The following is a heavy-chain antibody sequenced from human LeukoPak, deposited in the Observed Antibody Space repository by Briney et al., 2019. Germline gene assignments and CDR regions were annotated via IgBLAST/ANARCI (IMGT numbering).Heavy chain of an antibody. Sequence: GGSLRLSCAASGFTFSNAWMNWVRQAPGKGLEWVGLIKSKTDGETTDYAAPVKGRFTVSRDDSKTTLYLQMNSLKTEDTAVYYCITDAATIAAAGTGPYWGQGTLVTVSS. D-gene: IGHD6-13*01. CDR3: ITDAATIAAAGTGPY. CDR2: IKSKTDGETT. V-gene: IGHV3-15*01. CDR1: GFTFSNAW. J-gene: IGHJ4*02.